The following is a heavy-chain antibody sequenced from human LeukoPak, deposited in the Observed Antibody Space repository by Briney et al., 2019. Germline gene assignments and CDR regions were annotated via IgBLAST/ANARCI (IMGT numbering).Heavy chain of an antibody. CDR3: AKDLYIVVVPAGFDP. Sequence: GGSLRLSCAASGFTFSSYAMSWVRQAPGKGLEWVSAISGSGGSTYYADSVKGRFTISRDNSKNTLYLQMNSLRAEATAVYYCAKDLYIVVVPAGFDPWGQGTLVTVSS. V-gene: IGHV3-23*01. D-gene: IGHD2-2*01. CDR1: GFTFSSYA. CDR2: ISGSGGST. J-gene: IGHJ5*02.